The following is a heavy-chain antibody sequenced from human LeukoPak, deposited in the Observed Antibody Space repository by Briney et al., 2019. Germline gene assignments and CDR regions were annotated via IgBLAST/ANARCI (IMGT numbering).Heavy chain of an antibody. V-gene: IGHV3-74*01. CDR3: ARGDSSVVPAAKGFDY. CDR2: INSDGSST. J-gene: IGHJ4*02. D-gene: IGHD2-2*01. Sequence: GGSLRLSCAVSGFTFSSYWMHWVRQAPGKGLVWVSRINSDGSSTSYADSVKGRFTISRDNAKNTLYLQMNSLRAEDTAVYYCARGDSSVVPAAKGFDYWGQGTLVTVSS. CDR1: GFTFSSYW.